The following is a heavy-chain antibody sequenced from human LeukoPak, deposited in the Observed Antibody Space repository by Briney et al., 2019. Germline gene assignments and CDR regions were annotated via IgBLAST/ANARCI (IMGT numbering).Heavy chain of an antibody. CDR2: ITSGGSK. CDR1: GFTFSSYT. D-gene: IGHD3-22*01. V-gene: IGHV3-23*01. Sequence: GGSLRLSCAASGFTFSSYTMIWVRQAPGKGLEWVSGITSGGSKYYADSVKGRFTISRDNSKNSLYLQMNSLRAEDTAVYYCAKLPDSSGYHYFDYWGQGTLVTVSS. CDR3: AKLPDSSGYHYFDY. J-gene: IGHJ4*02.